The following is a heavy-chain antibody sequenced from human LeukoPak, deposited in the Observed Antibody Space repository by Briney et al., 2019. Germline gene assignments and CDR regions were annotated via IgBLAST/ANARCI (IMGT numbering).Heavy chain of an antibody. Sequence: GASVKVSCKASGYTFTSYYMHWGRQAPGQGLEWMGIINPSGGTTSYAQEFQGRVTMTRDTSTNTVYMELSSLRSEDTAVYYCARSVAVAIWFGEAYFDYWGQGTLLTVSS. J-gene: IGHJ4*02. CDR2: INPSGGTT. CDR3: ARSVAVAIWFGEAYFDY. CDR1: GYTFTSYY. D-gene: IGHD3-10*01. V-gene: IGHV1-46*01.